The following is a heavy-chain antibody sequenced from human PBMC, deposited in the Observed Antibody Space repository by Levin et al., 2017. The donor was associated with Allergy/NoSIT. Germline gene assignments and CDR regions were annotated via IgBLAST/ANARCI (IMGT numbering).Heavy chain of an antibody. CDR1: GYTFTGYY. CDR3: ARSGYCSGGSCYWYYYYYMDV. CDR2: INPNSGGT. Sequence: GESLKISCKASGYTFTGYYMHWVRQAPGQGLEWMGRINPNSGGTNYAQKFQGRVTMTRDTSISTAYMELSRLRSDDTAVYYCARSGYCSGGSCYWYYYYYMDVWGKGTTVTVSS. V-gene: IGHV1-2*06. D-gene: IGHD2-15*01. J-gene: IGHJ6*03.